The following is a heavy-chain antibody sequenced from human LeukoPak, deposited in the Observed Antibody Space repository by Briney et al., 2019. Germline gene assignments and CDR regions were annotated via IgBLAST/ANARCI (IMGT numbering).Heavy chain of an antibody. V-gene: IGHV3-23*01. Sequence: PGGSLRLSCAASGFTFGSYAMYWVRQAPGKGLEWVSGIFGRGASAHYADSVKGRFTISRDNSKNTVYLQMDSLRAEDTAIYYCAKTTTGYSSGRYPAWPIDYWGQGTLVTVSS. CDR2: IFGRGASA. CDR1: GFTFGSYA. D-gene: IGHD2-15*01. J-gene: IGHJ4*02. CDR3: AKTTTGYSSGRYPAWPIDY.